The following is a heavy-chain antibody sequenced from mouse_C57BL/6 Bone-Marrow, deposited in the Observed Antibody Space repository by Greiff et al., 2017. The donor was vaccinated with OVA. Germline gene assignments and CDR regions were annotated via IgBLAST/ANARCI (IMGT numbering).Heavy chain of an antibody. V-gene: IGHV1-75*01. CDR2: IFPGSGST. CDR1: GYTFTDYY. CDR3: ARDYYGSSSYYAMDY. D-gene: IGHD1-1*01. J-gene: IGHJ4*01. Sequence: QVQLKQSGPELVKPGASVKISCKASGYTFTDYYINWVKQRPGQGLEWIGWIFPGSGSTYYNEKFKGKATLTVDKSSSTAYMLLSSLTSEDSAVYFCARDYYGSSSYYAMDYWGQGTSVTVSS.